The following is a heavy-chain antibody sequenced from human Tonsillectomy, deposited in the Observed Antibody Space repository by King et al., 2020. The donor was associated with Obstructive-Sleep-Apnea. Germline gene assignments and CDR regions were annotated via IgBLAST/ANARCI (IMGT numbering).Heavy chain of an antibody. J-gene: IGHJ3*02. CDR3: ARTPQNSGWYGDAFDI. CDR1: GGSISSYY. Sequence: VQLQESGPGLVKPSETLSLTCTVSGGSISSYYWSWIRQPPGKGLEWIGYIYYSGSTNHNPSLKSRVTISVDTSKNQFSLKLSSVTAADTAVYYCARTPQNSGWYGDAFDIWGQGTMVTVSS. V-gene: IGHV4-59*01. CDR2: IYYSGST. D-gene: IGHD6-19*01.